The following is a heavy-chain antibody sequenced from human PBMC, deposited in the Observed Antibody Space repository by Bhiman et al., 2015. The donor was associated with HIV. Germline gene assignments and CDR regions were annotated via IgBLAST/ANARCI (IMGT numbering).Heavy chain of an antibody. CDR2: IKEDGSRR. CDR1: GFSFSTYW. Sequence: EGQLVESGGALVQPGGSLRLSCVVSGFSFSTYWMSWVRQAPGKGLEWVAAIKEDGSRRYYVDSVKGRFTISRDNAKNSLYLQMNSLRAEDTAVYFCVREGAGITFLGGYYGMDVVGPRDRGSPVSS. V-gene: IGHV3-7*01. D-gene: IGHD3-3*02. CDR3: VREGAGITFLGGYYGMDV. J-gene: IGHJ6*02.